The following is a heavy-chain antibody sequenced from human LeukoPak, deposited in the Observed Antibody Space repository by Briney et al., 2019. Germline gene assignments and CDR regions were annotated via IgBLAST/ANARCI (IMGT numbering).Heavy chain of an antibody. CDR2: MNPNSGNT. Sequence: ASVKVSCKASGYTFTSYDINWVRQATGQGLEWMGWMNPNSGNTGYAQKFQGRVTMTRNTSISTAYMELSSLRSEDTAVYYCARGGIWFGEFTDWGQGTLVTVSS. D-gene: IGHD3-10*01. J-gene: IGHJ4*02. V-gene: IGHV1-8*01. CDR1: GYTFTSYD. CDR3: ARGGIWFGEFTD.